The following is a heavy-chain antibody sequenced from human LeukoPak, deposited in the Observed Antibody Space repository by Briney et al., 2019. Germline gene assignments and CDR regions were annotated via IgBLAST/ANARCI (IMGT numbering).Heavy chain of an antibody. Sequence: GGSLRLSCAASGFTFSSYAMSWVRQAPGKGLEWVSAISGSGGSTYYADSVKGRFTISRDNSKNTLYLQMNSLRAEDTAVYYCAKDQEEAAAGSPWGADYWGQGTLVTVSS. CDR3: AKDQEEAAAGSPWGADY. CDR2: ISGSGGST. D-gene: IGHD6-13*01. J-gene: IGHJ4*02. V-gene: IGHV3-23*01. CDR1: GFTFSSYA.